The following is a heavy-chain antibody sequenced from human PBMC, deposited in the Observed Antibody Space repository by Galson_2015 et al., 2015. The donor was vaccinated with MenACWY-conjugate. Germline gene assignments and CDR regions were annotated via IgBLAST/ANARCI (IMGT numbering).Heavy chain of an antibody. CDR2: IRTKINNYAT. CDR3: TRHINSSGIFDY. V-gene: IGHV3-73*01. D-gene: IGHD6-19*01. J-gene: IGHJ4*02. CDR1: GFTFNGST. Sequence: SLRLSCAASGFTFNGSTMHWVRQASGKGLEWVGRIRTKINNYATEYAASVKGRFTISRDDSKNTAYLQMNSLKTEDTAIYYCTRHINSSGIFDYWGQGTLVTVSS.